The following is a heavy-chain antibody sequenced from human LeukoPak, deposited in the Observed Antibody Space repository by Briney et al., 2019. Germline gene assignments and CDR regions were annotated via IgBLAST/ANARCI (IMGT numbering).Heavy chain of an antibody. CDR3: ARGVDYYENSGTIDY. J-gene: IGHJ4*02. Sequence: GGSLRLSCAASGFTFSDYYMSWIRQAPGKGLEWVSYISSSGSTIYYADSVKGRFTISRDNSKNTLYLQMNSLRAEDTAVYYCARGVDYYENSGTIDYWGQRTLVTVSS. CDR1: GFTFSDYY. D-gene: IGHD3-22*01. CDR2: ISSSGSTI. V-gene: IGHV3-11*04.